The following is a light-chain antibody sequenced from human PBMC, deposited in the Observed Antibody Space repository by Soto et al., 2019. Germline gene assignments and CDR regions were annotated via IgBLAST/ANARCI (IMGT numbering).Light chain of an antibody. CDR1: SRDVGGYNY. Sequence: SVLTQPASVSGSPGQSITLSCTGTSRDVGGYNYVSWYQQHPGKAPKLMISEVSNRPSGVSNRFSGSRSGNTASLTISGLQAEDEADYYCSSDTSSSTLYVFGTGTKVTVL. CDR2: EVS. V-gene: IGLV2-14*01. CDR3: SSDTSSSTLYV. J-gene: IGLJ1*01.